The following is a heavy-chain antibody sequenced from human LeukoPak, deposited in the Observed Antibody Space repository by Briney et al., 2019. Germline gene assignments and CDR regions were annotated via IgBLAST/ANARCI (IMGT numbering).Heavy chain of an antibody. V-gene: IGHV1-69*01. D-gene: IGHD3-9*01. CDR3: ARRLRGDNYDILTGYYREYDY. Sequence: SVKVSCNASGGTFSSYAISWVRQAPGQGLEWMGGIIPIFGTANYAQTFQGRVTITADESTSTAYMELSSLRSEDTAVYYCARRLRGDNYDILTGYYREYDYWGQGTLVTVSS. CDR1: GGTFSSYA. J-gene: IGHJ4*02. CDR2: IIPIFGTA.